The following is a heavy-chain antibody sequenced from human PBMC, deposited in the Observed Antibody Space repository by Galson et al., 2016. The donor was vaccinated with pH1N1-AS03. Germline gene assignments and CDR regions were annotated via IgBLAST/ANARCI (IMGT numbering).Heavy chain of an antibody. CDR3: ARMEKRWGDAYDI. CDR1: GYTFTSYD. Sequence: SVKVSCKASGYTFTSYDINWVRQAPGQGLEWMGWISANNGDTNYAQKFQGRVTMTTDTSTSTTYMELRSLRSDDTAVYYCARMEKRWGDAYDIWGQGTMVTVSS. V-gene: IGHV1-18*01. D-gene: IGHD1-1*01. CDR2: ISANNGDT. J-gene: IGHJ3*02.